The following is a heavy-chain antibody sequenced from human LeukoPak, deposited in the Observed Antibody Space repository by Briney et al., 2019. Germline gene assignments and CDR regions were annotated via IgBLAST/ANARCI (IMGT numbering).Heavy chain of an antibody. D-gene: IGHD1-1*01. CDR2: ISAYNGNT. Sequence: ASVKVSCKASGYTFTSYGISWVRQAPGQGLEWMGWISAYNGNTNYAQKLQGRVTMTTDTSTSTAYMELRSLRSDDTAVYYCARAAHANWITARFKQPAPYGDYWGQGTLVTVSS. CDR1: GYTFTSYG. CDR3: ARAAHANWITARFKQPAPYGDY. J-gene: IGHJ4*02. V-gene: IGHV1-18*01.